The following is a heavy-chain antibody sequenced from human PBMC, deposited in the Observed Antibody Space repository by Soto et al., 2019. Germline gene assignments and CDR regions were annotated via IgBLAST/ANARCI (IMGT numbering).Heavy chain of an antibody. J-gene: IGHJ5*02. D-gene: IGHD6-13*01. V-gene: IGHV3-30*19. Sequence: GGSLRLSCAASGFTFSTYGMHWVRQAPGKGLEWVAIISYDGSNKYYADSVKGRFTISRDNSKNTLYLQMNSLRAEDTAVYYCSRGWYGSPWGQGTLVTVSS. CDR3: SRGWYGSP. CDR1: GFTFSTYG. CDR2: ISYDGSNK.